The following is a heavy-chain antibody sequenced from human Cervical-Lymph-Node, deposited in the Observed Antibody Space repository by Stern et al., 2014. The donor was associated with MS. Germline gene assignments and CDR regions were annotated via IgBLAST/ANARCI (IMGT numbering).Heavy chain of an antibody. V-gene: IGHV1-24*01. CDR2: LDPENVET. Sequence: VQLVQSGAEVKRPGASVKVSCKVSGYSVSDLSIHWVRQAPGKGFEWMGGLDPENVETVYAQKFQGRVTMTDDTSLDTVYMELSGLRFEDTALYYCVTVGLTADGIDWFDPWGQGTLVTVSS. J-gene: IGHJ5*02. D-gene: IGHD3-3*02. CDR3: VTVGLTADGIDWFDP. CDR1: GYSVSDLS.